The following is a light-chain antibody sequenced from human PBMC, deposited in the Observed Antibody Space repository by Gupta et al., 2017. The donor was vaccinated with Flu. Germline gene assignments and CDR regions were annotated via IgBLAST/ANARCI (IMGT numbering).Light chain of an antibody. J-gene: IGLJ3*02. CDR1: ALPKQY. CDR3: QSADSSGTLLV. Sequence: SYELTQPPSVSVSPGQTARITCSGDALPKQYAYWYQQKPGQAPVSVIYKDSERPSGIPERFSGSSSGTTVTLTISGVQAEDEADYSCQSADSSGTLLVFGGGTKLTVL. V-gene: IGLV3-25*03. CDR2: KDS.